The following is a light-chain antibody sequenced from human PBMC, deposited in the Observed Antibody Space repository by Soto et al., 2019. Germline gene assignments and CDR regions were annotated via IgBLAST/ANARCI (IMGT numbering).Light chain of an antibody. J-gene: IGKJ1*01. V-gene: IGKV3-20*01. Sequence: EIVMTQSPVTLSVSPGERATLSCTASQSVNNNVAWYQQKPGQAPRLLIYGASNRAPGIPDRFSGSGSGTDFTLTINRLEPEDFAVYFCQQSGSSPWTFGQGTKVDIK. CDR3: QQSGSSPWT. CDR1: QSVNNN. CDR2: GAS.